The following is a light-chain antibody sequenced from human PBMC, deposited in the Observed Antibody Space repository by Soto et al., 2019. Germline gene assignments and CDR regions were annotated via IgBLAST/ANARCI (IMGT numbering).Light chain of an antibody. CDR2: WAS. V-gene: IGKV4-1*01. CDR1: QSVLYSSNNKNY. Sequence: DIVMTQSPDSLAVSLGERATINCKSSQSVLYSSNNKNYLAWYQQKPGQPPKLLIYWASTRESGVPDRFSGSGSGTDFTLTISSLQAEDVAVYYCQQYYSTPLTFGXG. CDR3: QQYYSTPLT. J-gene: IGKJ4*01.